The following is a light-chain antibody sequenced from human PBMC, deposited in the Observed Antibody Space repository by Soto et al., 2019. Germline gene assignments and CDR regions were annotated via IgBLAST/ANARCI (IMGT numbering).Light chain of an antibody. CDR3: QQYNNWPPEGFT. V-gene: IGKV3-15*01. J-gene: IGKJ3*01. CDR2: GAS. Sequence: EIVMTQSPATLSVSPGERATLSCRASQSVSSNLAWYQQKPGQAPRLLIYGASTRATGIPARFSGSGSGTEFTLTISSLQSEDFAVYYCQQYNNWPPEGFTFCPGTKVDIK. CDR1: QSVSSN.